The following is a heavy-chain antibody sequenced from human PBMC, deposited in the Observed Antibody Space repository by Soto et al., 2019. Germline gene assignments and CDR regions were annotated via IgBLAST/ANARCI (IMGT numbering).Heavy chain of an antibody. CDR2: IIPIFGTA. CDR1: GGTFSSYA. Sequence: SVKVSCKASGGTFSSYAISWVRQAPGQGLEWMGGIIPIFGTANYAQKFQGRVTITADKSTSTAYMELSSLRSEDTAVYYCARVARGLYCSSTSCYGSDWFDPWGQGTLVTVSS. CDR3: ARVARGLYCSSTSCYGSDWFDP. J-gene: IGHJ5*02. D-gene: IGHD2-2*01. V-gene: IGHV1-69*06.